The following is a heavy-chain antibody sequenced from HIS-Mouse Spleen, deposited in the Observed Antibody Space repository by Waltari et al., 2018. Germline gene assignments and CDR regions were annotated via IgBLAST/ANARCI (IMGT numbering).Heavy chain of an antibody. CDR1: GCTFSSYA. J-gene: IGHJ4*02. CDR3: AKDRQWLVRIYFDY. D-gene: IGHD6-19*01. Sequence: EVQLLESGGGLVQPGGSLRLSCAASGCTFSSYAMRWVRRGPGKGRWWVAPFIGSVGSTYYADSVKGRCTISSENSKHTLYLQMNSLRAEDTAVYYCAKDRQWLVRIYFDYWGQGTLVTVSS. CDR2: FIGSVGST. V-gene: IGHV3-23*01.